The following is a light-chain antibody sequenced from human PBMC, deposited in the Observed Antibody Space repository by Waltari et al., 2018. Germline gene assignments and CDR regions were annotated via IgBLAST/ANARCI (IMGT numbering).Light chain of an antibody. J-gene: IGLJ3*02. Sequence: SYVLTQPPSVSVAPGKTASITCGGDNMRTKSVPWYQQRPGTAPVLVICYDSDRPSGIPERFSGSNSGNTATLTISRVEAGDEADYYCQVWDSGSDHPGVFGGGTKLTVL. CDR1: NMRTKS. CDR2: YDS. V-gene: IGLV3-21*01. CDR3: QVWDSGSDHPGV.